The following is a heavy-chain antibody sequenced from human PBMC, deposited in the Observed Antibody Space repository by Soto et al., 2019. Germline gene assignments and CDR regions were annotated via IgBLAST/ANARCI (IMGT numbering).Heavy chain of an antibody. J-gene: IGHJ6*02. D-gene: IGHD3-3*01. Sequence: GGSLRLSCAASGFTFSSYGMHWVRQAPGKGLEWVAVIWYDGSNKYYADSVKGRFTISRDNSKNTLYLQMNSLRAEDTAVYYCARANYDFWSGYPDNYYYGMDVWGQGTTVTVSS. CDR1: GFTFSSYG. CDR3: ARANYDFWSGYPDNYYYGMDV. V-gene: IGHV3-33*01. CDR2: IWYDGSNK.